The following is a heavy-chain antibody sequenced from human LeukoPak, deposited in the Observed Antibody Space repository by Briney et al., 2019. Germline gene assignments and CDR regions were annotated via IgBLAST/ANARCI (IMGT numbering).Heavy chain of an antibody. CDR3: ARDESGPAY. V-gene: IGHV3-74*01. Sequence: GSLRLSCAASGFTFNNYWVHWVRQAPGKGLVWVSRINTDGTTTNYADSVKGRFTISRDNATNTVYLQMNSLRADDTAVYYCARDESGPAYWGQGTLVTVSS. D-gene: IGHD3-3*01. J-gene: IGHJ4*02. CDR2: INTDGTTT. CDR1: GFTFNNYW.